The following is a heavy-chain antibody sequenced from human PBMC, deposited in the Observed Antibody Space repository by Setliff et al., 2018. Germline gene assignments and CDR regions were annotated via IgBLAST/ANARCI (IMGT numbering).Heavy chain of an antibody. CDR1: GYTFTNYG. CDR2: INNYNMNT. D-gene: IGHD3-3*01. CDR3: SRLVRFCTKTACQRLSGGEF. J-gene: IGHJ4*02. V-gene: IGHV1-18*01. Sequence: ASVKVSCKASGYTFTNYGITWVRQAPGQGLEWMGWINNYNMNTNYPQKFLGRVTMTTDASTATAYLELRSLRSDDTAIYFCSRLVRFCTKTACQRLSGGEFWGQGTLVTVSS.